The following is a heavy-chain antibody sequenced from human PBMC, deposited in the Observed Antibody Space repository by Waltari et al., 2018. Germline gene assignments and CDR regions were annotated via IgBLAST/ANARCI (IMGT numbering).Heavy chain of an antibody. J-gene: IGHJ4*02. CDR1: GGSFSGYY. CDR2: INHSGST. CDR3: ARGLAYSSSWYMFPYFDY. V-gene: IGHV4-34*01. Sequence: QVQLQQWGAGLLKPSETLSLTCAVYGGSFSGYYWSWIRQPPGKGLEWIGEINHSGSTNYNPSLKSRVTISVDTSKNQFSLKRSSVTAADTAVYYCARGLAYSSSWYMFPYFDYWGQGTLVTVSS. D-gene: IGHD6-13*01.